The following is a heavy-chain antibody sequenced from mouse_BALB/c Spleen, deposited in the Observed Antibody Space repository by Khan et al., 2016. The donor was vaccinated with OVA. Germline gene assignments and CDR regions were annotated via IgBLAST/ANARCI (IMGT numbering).Heavy chain of an antibody. V-gene: IGHV5-17*02. Sequence: EVQLVESGGDLVQPGGSRKLSCAASGFTFSSYGMHWFRKAPERGLGWVAYFSGASNTIYYADNVKGRFPFSRENPRNTLFLQMTSLMSEDTAMYYCATSYFYGYYFDYWGPGTTLTVSS. CDR1: GFTFSSYG. CDR3: ATSYFYGYYFDY. J-gene: IGHJ2*01. D-gene: IGHD1-1*01. CDR2: FSGASNTI.